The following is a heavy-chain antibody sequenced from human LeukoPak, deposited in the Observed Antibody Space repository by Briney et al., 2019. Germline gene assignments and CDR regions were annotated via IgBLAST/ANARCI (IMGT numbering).Heavy chain of an antibody. CDR1: GFTFSNYN. CDR3: AELGITMIGGV. D-gene: IGHD3-10*02. Sequence: GGSLRLSCAASGFTFSNYNINWVRQAPGKGLEWVSYISSSGSTIYYADSEKGRFTISRDNAKNSLYLQMNSLRAEDTAVYYCAELGITMIGGVWGKGTTVTISS. CDR2: ISSSGSTI. V-gene: IGHV3-48*04. J-gene: IGHJ6*04.